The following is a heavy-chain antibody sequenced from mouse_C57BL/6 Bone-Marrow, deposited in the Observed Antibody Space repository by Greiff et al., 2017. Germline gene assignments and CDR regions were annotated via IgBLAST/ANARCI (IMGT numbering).Heavy chain of an antibody. J-gene: IGHJ1*03. CDR1: GYTFTNYW. V-gene: IGHV1-63*01. CDR2: IYPGGGYT. Sequence: VKVVESGAELVRPGTSVKMSCKASGYTFTNYWIGWAKQRPGHGLEWIGDIYPGGGYTNYNEKFKGKATLTADKSSSTAYMQFSSLTSEDSAIYYCARKRSYWYFDVWGTGTTVTVSS. CDR3: ARKRSYWYFDV.